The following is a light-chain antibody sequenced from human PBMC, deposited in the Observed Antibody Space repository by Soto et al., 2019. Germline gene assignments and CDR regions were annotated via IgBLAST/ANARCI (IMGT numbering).Light chain of an antibody. Sequence: EIVLTHSPGTLSLSPGEIATLSCGASQSVSSSYLACYQQKPGQAPRLLIYGASSRATGIPDRFSGSGSGTDFTLTISRLEPEDFAVYYCQQYGSSPLTFGGGTKVDIK. V-gene: IGKV3-20*01. CDR1: QSVSSSY. J-gene: IGKJ4*01. CDR2: GAS. CDR3: QQYGSSPLT.